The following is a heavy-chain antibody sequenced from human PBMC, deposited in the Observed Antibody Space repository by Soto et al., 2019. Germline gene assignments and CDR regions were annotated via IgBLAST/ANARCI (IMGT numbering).Heavy chain of an antibody. CDR1: GGSVSSGSYY. CDR2: IYYSGST. J-gene: IGHJ6*02. V-gene: IGHV4-61*01. Sequence: SETLSLTCTVSGGSVSSGSYYWSWIRQPPGKGLEWIGYIYYSGSTNYNPSLKSRVTISVDTSKNQFSLKLSSVTAADTAVYYCARDTKGYCTNGVCSDYYYYGMDVWGQGTTVTVSS. D-gene: IGHD2-8*01. CDR3: ARDTKGYCTNGVCSDYYYYGMDV.